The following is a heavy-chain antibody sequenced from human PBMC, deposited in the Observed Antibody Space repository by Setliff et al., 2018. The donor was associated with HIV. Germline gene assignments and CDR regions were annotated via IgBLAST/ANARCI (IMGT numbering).Heavy chain of an antibody. V-gene: IGHV3-30*02. J-gene: IGHJ4*02. CDR1: KFTCGDYD. CDR3: TKGAERQWGEGVVPFDS. CDR2: VWFDGRHK. D-gene: IGHD3-10*01. Sequence: PGGSLRLSCAASKFTCGDYDMYWVRQAPGKGLEWVATVWFDGRHKYYGNSVKGRFSVSRENAKNTLYLQMNRLRPEDTAVYYCTKGAERQWGEGVVPFDSWGQGTRVTVSS.